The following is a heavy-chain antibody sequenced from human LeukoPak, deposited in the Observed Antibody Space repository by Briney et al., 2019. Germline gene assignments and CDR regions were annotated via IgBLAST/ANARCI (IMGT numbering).Heavy chain of an antibody. CDR1: GGTFSSYA. Sequence: ASVKVSCKASGGTFSSYAISWVRQAPGQGLEWMGGIIPIFGTANYAQKFQGRVTITADESTSTAYMELSSLRSEDTAVYYCARGPRSTNDAFDIWGQGTMVTVSS. D-gene: IGHD1-14*01. V-gene: IGHV1-69*13. CDR2: IIPIFGTA. CDR3: ARGPRSTNDAFDI. J-gene: IGHJ3*02.